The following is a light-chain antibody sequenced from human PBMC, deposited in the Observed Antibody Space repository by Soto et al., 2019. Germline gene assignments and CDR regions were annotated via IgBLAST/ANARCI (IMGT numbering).Light chain of an antibody. V-gene: IGKV3-20*01. CDR2: DTS. Sequence: EIVLTQSPGTLSLSPGERGTLSCRASQSVSGNSLAWYQQKPGQAPRVLIYDTSRRAAGIPDRFSGSGSGTDFTLTISRLEPEDFAVYHCQQYGASPRTFDQGTKVEIK. CDR3: QQYGASPRT. J-gene: IGKJ1*01. CDR1: QSVSGNS.